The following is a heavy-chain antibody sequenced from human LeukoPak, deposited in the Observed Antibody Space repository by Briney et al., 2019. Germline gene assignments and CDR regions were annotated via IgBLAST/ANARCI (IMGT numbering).Heavy chain of an antibody. J-gene: IGHJ4*02. CDR1: GFVFSSYG. CDR2: IRYDGPKI. CDR3: AKAHCAISSCGIDS. D-gene: IGHD2-8*01. V-gene: IGHV3-30*02. Sequence: PGGSLRLSCAASGFVFSSYGMHWVRQAPGRGLEWVAFIRYDGPKIYHGDSVEGRFTISRDIYENTLYLQMDSLRPEDTALYYCAKAHCAISSCGIDSWGQGTLVTVSS.